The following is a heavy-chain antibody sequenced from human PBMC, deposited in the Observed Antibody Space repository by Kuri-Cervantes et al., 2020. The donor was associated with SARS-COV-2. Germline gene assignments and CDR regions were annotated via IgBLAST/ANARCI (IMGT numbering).Heavy chain of an antibody. V-gene: IGHV4-34*01. CDR1: GGSFSGYY. D-gene: IGHD6-19*01. Sequence: SETLSLTCAVYGGSFSGYYWSWIRQPPGKGLEWIGEINHSGSTNYNPSLKSRVTISVDTSKNQFSLKLSSVTAADTAVYYCARRLRGASSGWSQRSQYYYYYGMDVWGQGTSVTGSS. J-gene: IGHJ6*02. CDR3: ARRLRGASSGWSQRSQYYYYYGMDV. CDR2: INHSGST.